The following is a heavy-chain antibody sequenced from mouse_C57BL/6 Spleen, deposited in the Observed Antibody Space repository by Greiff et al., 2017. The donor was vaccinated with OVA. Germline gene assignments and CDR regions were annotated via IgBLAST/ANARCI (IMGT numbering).Heavy chain of an antibody. Sequence: VKLQQSGAELVMPGASVKLSCKASGYTFTSYWMHWVKQRPGQGLEWIGEIDPSDSYTNYNQKFKGKSTLTVEKSSSTAYMQLSSLTSEDSAVYYCARGYYGSSSYYFDYWGQGTTLTVSS. CDR3: ARGYYGSSSYYFDY. D-gene: IGHD1-1*01. CDR1: GYTFTSYW. J-gene: IGHJ2*01. CDR2: IDPSDSYT. V-gene: IGHV1-69*01.